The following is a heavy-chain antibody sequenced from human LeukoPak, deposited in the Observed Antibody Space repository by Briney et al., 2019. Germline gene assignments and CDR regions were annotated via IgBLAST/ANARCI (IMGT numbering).Heavy chain of an antibody. CDR3: ARGGSSSSLNHFDY. D-gene: IGHD6-13*01. V-gene: IGHV4-59*01. CDR1: RGSISSYY. J-gene: IGHJ4*02. Sequence: PSETLSLTCTVSRGSISSYYWSWIRQPPGKGLEWIGYIYYSGSTKYNPSPESRVTISVDPSKSQFSLKLASVSAADTAVYYCARGGSSSSLNHFDYWGQGTLVTVSS. CDR2: IYYSGST.